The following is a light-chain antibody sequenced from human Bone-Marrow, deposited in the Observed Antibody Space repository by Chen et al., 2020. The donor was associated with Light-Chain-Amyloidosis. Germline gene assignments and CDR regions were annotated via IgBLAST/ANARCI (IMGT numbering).Light chain of an antibody. CDR3: SSYTITNTLV. CDR1: SSDVGGDNH. J-gene: IGLJ1*01. Sequence: QSALTQPASVSGSPGQSITISRTGTSSDVGGDNHVSWYQQHPEKAPKLMIYEVTNRPSWVPDRFSGSKSDNTASLTISGLQTEDEADYFCSSYTITNTLVFGSGTRVTVL. CDR2: EVT. V-gene: IGLV2-14*01.